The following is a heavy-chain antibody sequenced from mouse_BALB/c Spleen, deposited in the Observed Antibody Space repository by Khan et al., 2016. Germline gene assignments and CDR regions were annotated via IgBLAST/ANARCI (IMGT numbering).Heavy chain of an antibody. D-gene: IGHD2-4*01. CDR1: GFTFSDYY. CDR2: ISDGGSYT. Sequence: EVELVESGGGLVKPGGSLKLSCAASGFTFSDYYMYWVRQTPEKRLEWVATISDGGSYTYYPDSVKGRFTISRDNAKHNLYLQMSSLKSEDTAMYYCAREGLRRGLAYWGQGTLVTVSA. V-gene: IGHV5-4*02. CDR3: AREGLRRGLAY. J-gene: IGHJ3*01.